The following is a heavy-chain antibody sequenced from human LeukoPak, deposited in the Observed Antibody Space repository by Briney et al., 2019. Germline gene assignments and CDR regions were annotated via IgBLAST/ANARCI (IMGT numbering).Heavy chain of an antibody. Sequence: ASVKVSCKASGYTFTNYDVHWVRQATGQGLEWVGWMSPNSGSTVHAQRFQGRVTLTRSTSESTAYMELSSLRSEDTAVYYCARGVKLHYYGSGSYDYSYYYAMDVWGHGTTVTVSS. CDR1: GYTFTNYD. CDR2: MSPNSGST. D-gene: IGHD3-10*01. J-gene: IGHJ6*02. V-gene: IGHV1-8*01. CDR3: ARGVKLHYYGSGSYDYSYYYAMDV.